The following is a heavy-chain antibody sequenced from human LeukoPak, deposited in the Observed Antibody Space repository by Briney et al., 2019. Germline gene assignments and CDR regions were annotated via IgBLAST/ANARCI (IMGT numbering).Heavy chain of an antibody. Sequence: SETLSLTCTVSGGSISSYYWSWIRQPPGKGLEWIGYIYYSGSTNYNPSLKSRVTISVDTSKNQFSLKLSSVTAADTAVYYCARGLEVAYYFDYWGQGTLVTVSS. CDR1: GGSISSYY. CDR2: IYYSGST. V-gene: IGHV4-59*01. CDR3: ARGLEVAYYFDY. D-gene: IGHD3-3*01. J-gene: IGHJ4*02.